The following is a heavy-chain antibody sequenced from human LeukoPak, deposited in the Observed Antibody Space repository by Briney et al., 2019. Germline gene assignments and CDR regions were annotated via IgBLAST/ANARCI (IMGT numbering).Heavy chain of an antibody. J-gene: IGHJ6*03. V-gene: IGHV3-30*04. CDR2: ISYDGSNK. CDR3: ARDGRHDYYDSSGFVTPYYYYMNV. CDR1: GFTFSSYA. D-gene: IGHD3-22*01. Sequence: PGGSLRLSCAASGFTFSSYAMHWVRQAPGKGLEWVAVISYDGSNKYYADSVKGRFTISRDNSKNTLYLQMNSLRAEDTAVYYCARDGRHDYYDSSGFVTPYYYYMNVWGKGTTVTVSS.